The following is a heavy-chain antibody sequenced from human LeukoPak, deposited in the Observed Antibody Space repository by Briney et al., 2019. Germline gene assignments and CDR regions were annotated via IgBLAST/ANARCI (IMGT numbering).Heavy chain of an antibody. Sequence: GESLKISCKGSGYSFTSYWIGWVRQMPGKGLEWMGTIYPGDSDTRYSPSFQGQVTISADKSLSTAYLQWSSLKASDTAMYYCASRFDVWGSYRHDAFDIWGQGTMVTVSS. D-gene: IGHD3-16*02. V-gene: IGHV5-51*01. CDR1: GYSFTSYW. CDR2: IYPGDSDT. J-gene: IGHJ3*02. CDR3: ASRFDVWGSYRHDAFDI.